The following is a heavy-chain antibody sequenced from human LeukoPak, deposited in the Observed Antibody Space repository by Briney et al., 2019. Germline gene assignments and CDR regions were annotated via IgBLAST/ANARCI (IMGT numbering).Heavy chain of an antibody. CDR3: ARVPSVIDAFDI. V-gene: IGHV4-59*12. J-gene: IGHJ3*02. D-gene: IGHD2-21*01. CDR2: IYYSGST. CDR1: GGSISTYY. Sequence: ETSETLSLTCTVSGGSISTYYWSWIRQPPGKGLEWIGYIYYSGSTNYNPSLKSRLTISVDTSKNHFSLRLSSMTAADTAVYYCARVPSVIDAFDIWGQGTMVTVSS.